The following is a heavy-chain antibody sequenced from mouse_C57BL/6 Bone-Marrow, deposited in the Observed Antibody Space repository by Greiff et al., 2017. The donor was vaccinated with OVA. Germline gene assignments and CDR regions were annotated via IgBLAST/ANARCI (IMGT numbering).Heavy chain of an antibody. Sequence: QVHVKQPGAELVKPGASVKLSCKASGYTFTSYWMHWVKQRPGQGLEWIGMIHPNSGSTNYNEKFKSKATLTVDKSSSTAYMQLSSLTSEDSAVYYCARGGNFYYWYFDVWGTGTTVTVSS. CDR1: GYTFTSYW. V-gene: IGHV1-64*01. CDR3: ARGGNFYYWYFDV. J-gene: IGHJ1*03. CDR2: IHPNSGST.